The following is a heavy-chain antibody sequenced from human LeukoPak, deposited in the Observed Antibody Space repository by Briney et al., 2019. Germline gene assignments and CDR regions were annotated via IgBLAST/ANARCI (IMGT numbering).Heavy chain of an antibody. CDR2: IYYSGST. CDR1: GGSISSYY. J-gene: IGHJ4*02. V-gene: IGHV4-59*01. D-gene: IGHD5-12*01. Sequence: SETLSLTCTVSGGSISSYYWSWIRQPPGKGLEWIGYIYYSGSTNYNPSLKSRGTISVDTSKQQFSLKLSSVTAADTAVYYCARDGGWGGDSGYDYFDYWGQGTLVTVSS. CDR3: ARDGGWGGDSGYDYFDY.